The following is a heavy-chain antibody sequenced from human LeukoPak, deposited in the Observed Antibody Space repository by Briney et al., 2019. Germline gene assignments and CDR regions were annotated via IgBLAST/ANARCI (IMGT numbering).Heavy chain of an antibody. CDR1: GGSISSYY. V-gene: IGHV4-59*12. CDR2: IYYSGST. Sequence: TSETLSLTCTVSGGSISSYYWSWIRQPPGKGLEWIGYIYYSGSTNYNPSLKSRVTISVDTSKNQFSLKLSSVTAADTAVYYCARYSMGIVAIDYWGQGTLVTVSS. CDR3: ARYSMGIVAIDY. J-gene: IGHJ4*02. D-gene: IGHD2-15*01.